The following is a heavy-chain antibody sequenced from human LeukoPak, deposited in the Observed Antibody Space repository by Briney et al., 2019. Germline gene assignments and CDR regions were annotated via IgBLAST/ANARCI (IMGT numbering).Heavy chain of an antibody. CDR3: AKDLWGYGSGRPRDFDY. V-gene: IGHV3-23*01. CDR2: ISGSGGST. J-gene: IGHJ4*02. Sequence: PGGSLRLSCAASGFTFSSYAMSWVRQAPGKGLEWVSAISGSGGSTYYADSVKGRFTISRDNSKNTLYLQMNSLRAEDTAVYYCAKDLWGYGSGRPRDFDYWGQGTLVTVSS. D-gene: IGHD3-10*01. CDR1: GFTFSSYA.